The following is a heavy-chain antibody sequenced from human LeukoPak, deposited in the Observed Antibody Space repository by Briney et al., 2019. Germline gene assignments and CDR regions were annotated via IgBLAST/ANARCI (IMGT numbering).Heavy chain of an antibody. Sequence: SETLSLTCAVYGGSFSGYYWSWIRQPPGKGLEWIGEINHSGSTNYNPSLKSRDTISVDTSKNQFSLKLSSVTAADTAVYYCARLRMVRGVNHGMDVWGKGTTVTVSS. CDR3: ARLRMVRGVNHGMDV. J-gene: IGHJ6*04. D-gene: IGHD3-10*01. V-gene: IGHV4-34*01. CDR1: GGSFSGYY. CDR2: INHSGST.